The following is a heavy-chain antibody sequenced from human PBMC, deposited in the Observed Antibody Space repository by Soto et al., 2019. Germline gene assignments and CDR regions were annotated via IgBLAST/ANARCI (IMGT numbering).Heavy chain of an antibody. V-gene: IGHV4-31*03. J-gene: IGHJ6*02. CDR1: GGSINSGGYY. CDR3: ARAGLGIEVAGLFYNYGMDV. D-gene: IGHD6-19*01. CDR2: IYYSGTT. Sequence: QVQLQESGPGLLKPSQTLSLTCTVSGGSINSGGYYWNWIRQHPGKGLEWIGFIYYSGTTYYNPSLKSRVTISLDTSKSQFSLKLSSVAAADTAVYYCARAGLGIEVAGLFYNYGMDVWGQGTTVTVSS.